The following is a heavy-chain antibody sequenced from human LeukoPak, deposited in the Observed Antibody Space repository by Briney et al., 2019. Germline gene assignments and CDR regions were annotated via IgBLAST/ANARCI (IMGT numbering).Heavy chain of an antibody. J-gene: IGHJ4*02. CDR3: AKLTAMVRGVMDY. Sequence: PGGSLRLSCAASGFTFSSYAMSWVRQAPEKGLEWVSAISGSGGSTYYADSVKGRFTISRDNSKNTLYLQMNSLRAEDTAVYYCAKLTAMVRGVMDYWGQGTLVTVSS. CDR1: GFTFSSYA. D-gene: IGHD3-10*01. V-gene: IGHV3-23*01. CDR2: ISGSGGST.